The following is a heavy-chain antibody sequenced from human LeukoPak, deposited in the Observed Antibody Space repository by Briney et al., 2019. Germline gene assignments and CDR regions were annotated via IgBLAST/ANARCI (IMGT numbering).Heavy chain of an antibody. CDR1: GFSFSGHW. Sequence: GGSLRLSCTASGFSFSGHWMHWARQLPGKGLVWVSRISPTGSTTSYADSVKGRFTVPRDNAKNTLYLQVNNLRAEDTAVYYCARGPNSNWSGLDFWGQGTLLTVSS. J-gene: IGHJ4*02. CDR3: ARGPNSNWSGLDF. V-gene: IGHV3-74*01. D-gene: IGHD6-6*01. CDR2: ISPTGSTT.